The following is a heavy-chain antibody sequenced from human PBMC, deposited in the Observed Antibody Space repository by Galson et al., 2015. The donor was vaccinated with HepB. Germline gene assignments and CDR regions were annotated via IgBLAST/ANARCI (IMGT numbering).Heavy chain of an antibody. D-gene: IGHD4-17*01. Sequence: SVKVSCKASGYTFTSYGISWVRQAPGQGLEWMGWISAYNGNTNYAQKLQGRVTMTTDTSTSTAYMELRSLRSDDTAVYYCARVTGDYPDYWYFDLWGRGTLVTVSS. CDR1: GYTFTSYG. J-gene: IGHJ2*01. V-gene: IGHV1-18*04. CDR2: ISAYNGNT. CDR3: ARVTGDYPDYWYFDL.